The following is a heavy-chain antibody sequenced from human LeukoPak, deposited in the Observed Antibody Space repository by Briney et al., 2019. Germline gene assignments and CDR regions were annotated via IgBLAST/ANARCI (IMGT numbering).Heavy chain of an antibody. CDR1: GGSFTDYF. D-gene: IGHD3-22*01. CDR3: ARGLVVVTMTSSIMDV. Sequence: SETLSLTCVVNGGSFTDYFWTWIRQAPGNGLEWVGDIDHRGSINYNPSLKSRVTISVDTSKNQFSLRLSSVTAADTAVYYCARGLVVVTMTSSIMDVWGQGTTVTVSS. CDR2: IDHRGSI. V-gene: IGHV4-34*01. J-gene: IGHJ6*02.